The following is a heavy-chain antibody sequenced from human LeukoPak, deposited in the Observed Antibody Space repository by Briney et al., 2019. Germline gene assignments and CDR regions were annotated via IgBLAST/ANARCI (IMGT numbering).Heavy chain of an antibody. V-gene: IGHV3-11*01. D-gene: IGHD3-22*01. CDR2: ISSSSGTI. J-gene: IGHJ4*02. CDR1: GFIFTDYY. Sequence: GGSLRLSCTASGFIFTDYYMSWIRQAPGKGLEWVSYISSSSGTIYYADSVKGRFTISRDNAKNSLYLQMNSLRAEDTAVYYCARCYYDSSGYDYWGQGTLVTVSS. CDR3: ARCYYDSSGYDY.